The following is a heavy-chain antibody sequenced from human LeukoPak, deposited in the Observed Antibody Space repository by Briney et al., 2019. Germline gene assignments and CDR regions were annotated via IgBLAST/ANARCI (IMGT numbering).Heavy chain of an antibody. CDR1: GGSFSGYY. V-gene: IGHV4-34*01. CDR2: INHSGST. J-gene: IGHJ4*02. D-gene: IGHD3-9*01. Sequence: PSETLSLTCAVYGGSFSGYYWSWIRQPPGKGLAWIGEINHSGSTNYNPSLKSRVTISGDTSKKQFSLKLSSVTAADTAVYYCARGPQTYYDILTGLSFWGQGTLVTVSS. CDR3: ARGPQTYYDILTGLSF.